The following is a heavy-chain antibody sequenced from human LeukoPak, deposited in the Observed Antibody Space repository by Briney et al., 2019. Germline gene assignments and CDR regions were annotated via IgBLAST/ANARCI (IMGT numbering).Heavy chain of an antibody. D-gene: IGHD1-20*01. CDR2: IYSSGST. V-gene: IGHV4-59*01. CDR3: ARYNWVYGAFDY. Sequence: SETLSLTCTVSGGSISGYYWSWIRQSPGKGLEWIGYIYSSGSTNYNPSLNGRVTISVDTSNNHFSLKLVSVAAADAAVYFCARYNWVYGAFDYWGQGTLVAVSS. CDR1: GGSISGYY. J-gene: IGHJ4*02.